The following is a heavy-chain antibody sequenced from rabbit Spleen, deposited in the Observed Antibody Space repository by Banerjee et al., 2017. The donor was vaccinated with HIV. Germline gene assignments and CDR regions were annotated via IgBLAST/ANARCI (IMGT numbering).Heavy chain of an antibody. V-gene: IGHV1S45*01. CDR1: GFSFSSSYY. CDR3: ARGSAAMTMVITGYYLNL. CDR2: IYGGAGSST. D-gene: IGHD2-1*01. J-gene: IGHJ4*01. Sequence: QEQLKESGGGLVQPEGSLTLTCTASGFSFSSSYYMCWVRQTPGKGLEWIACIYGGAGSSTAYASWAKGRFTISKTSSTTVPLQMTSLTAADTATYFCARGSAAMTMVITGYYLNLWGPGTLVTVS.